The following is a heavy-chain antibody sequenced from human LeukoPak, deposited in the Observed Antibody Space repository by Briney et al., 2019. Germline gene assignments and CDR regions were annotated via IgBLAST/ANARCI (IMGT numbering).Heavy chain of an antibody. J-gene: IGHJ6*03. CDR1: GFTFNNYA. CDR2: INGNGAAT. Sequence: GGSLRLSCVASGFTFNNYAMHWVRQAPGKGREWVSTINGNGAATYYADSLKGRFLISRDDSKSTVYLRMNKLRVEDSGLYYCANGLAASGNFLLRDYYYFIDVWGKGTTVIVS. V-gene: IGHV3-23*01. CDR3: ANGLAASGNFLLRDYYYFIDV. D-gene: IGHD1-26*01.